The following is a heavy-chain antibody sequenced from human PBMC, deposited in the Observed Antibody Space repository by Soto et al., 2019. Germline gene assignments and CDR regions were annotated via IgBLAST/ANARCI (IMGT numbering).Heavy chain of an antibody. CDR3: ARFSPPRGYYAY. Sequence: QVQLVQSGAEVKKPGSSVKVSCMASGGTFNTFAISWVRQSHGQGLECMGGIIPMFGTSHYAQKFQGRVTIAADESTRTVYMELSSLRSEDTAVYYCARFSPPRGYYAYWGQGTLVTVSS. CDR1: GGTFNTFA. J-gene: IGHJ4*02. CDR2: IIPMFGTS. D-gene: IGHD3-22*01. V-gene: IGHV1-69*01.